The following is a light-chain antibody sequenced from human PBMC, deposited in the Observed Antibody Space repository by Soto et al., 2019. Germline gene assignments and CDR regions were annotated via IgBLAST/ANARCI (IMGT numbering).Light chain of an antibody. CDR3: SSYTSSSTLV. CDR1: SSDVGGYNY. Sequence: SVLTQPASVSGSPGQSITISCPGTSSDVGGYNYVSWYQQHPGKAPKLMIYEVSNRPSGVSNRFSGSKSGNTASLTISGLQAEDEADYYCSSYTSSSTLVFGGGTKLTVL. V-gene: IGLV2-14*01. CDR2: EVS. J-gene: IGLJ2*01.